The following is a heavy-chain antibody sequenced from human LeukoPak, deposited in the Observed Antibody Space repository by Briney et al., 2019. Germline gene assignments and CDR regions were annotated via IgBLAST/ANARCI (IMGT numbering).Heavy chain of an antibody. CDR2: IRYDGSNK. CDR1: GFTFSSYE. CDR3: AKGDYGLSIDV. V-gene: IGHV3-30*02. Sequence: GGSLRLSCAASGFTFSSYEMNWVRQAPGKGLEWVAFIRYDGSNKYYADSVKGRFTISRDNSKNTLYLQMNSLRAEDTAVYYCAKGDYGLSIDVWGKGTTVTISS. J-gene: IGHJ6*03. D-gene: IGHD4-17*01.